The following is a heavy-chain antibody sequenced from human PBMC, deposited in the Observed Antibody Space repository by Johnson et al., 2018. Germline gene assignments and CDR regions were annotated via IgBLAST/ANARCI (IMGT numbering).Heavy chain of an antibody. J-gene: IGHJ6*03. Sequence: QVQLVQSGGGVVQPGRSLRLSCAASGFSFNNYAMHWVRQAPGKGLEWVAFIAYDGRQKYYADSVKGRFTISRDNSKNTLYLQMDSLRAADTAIYYCAKARKIGVSAFYYYFMDGWGKGTTVTVSS. CDR2: IAYDGRQK. V-gene: IGHV3-30*18. CDR3: AKARKIGVSAFYYYFMDG. D-gene: IGHD2/OR15-2a*01. CDR1: GFSFNNYA.